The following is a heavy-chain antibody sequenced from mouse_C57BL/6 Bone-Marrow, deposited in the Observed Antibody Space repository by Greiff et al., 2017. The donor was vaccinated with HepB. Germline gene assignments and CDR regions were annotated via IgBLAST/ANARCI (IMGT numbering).Heavy chain of an antibody. J-gene: IGHJ4*01. Sequence: EVQRVESEGGLVQPGSSMKLSCTASGFTFSDYYMARVRQVPEKGLEWVANINYDGSSTYYLDSLKSRFIISRDNAKNILYLQMSSLKSEDTATYYCARLWPYAMDYWGQGTSVTVSS. CDR3: ARLWPYAMDY. CDR1: GFTFSDYY. V-gene: IGHV5-16*01. D-gene: IGHD1-1*02. CDR2: INYDGSST.